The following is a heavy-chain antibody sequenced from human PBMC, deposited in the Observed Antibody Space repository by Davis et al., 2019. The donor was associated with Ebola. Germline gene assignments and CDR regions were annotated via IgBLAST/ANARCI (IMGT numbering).Heavy chain of an antibody. CDR3: ARAYIGGVIALFDY. D-gene: IGHD3-16*02. CDR1: GFTFTSSA. Sequence: SVKVSCKASGFTFTSSAVQWVRQARGQRLEWIRWIVVGSGNTNYAQKFQERVTITRDMSTSTAYMELSSLRSEDTAVYYCARAYIGGVIALFDYWGQGTLVTVSS. J-gene: IGHJ4*02. CDR2: IVVGSGNT. V-gene: IGHV1-58*01.